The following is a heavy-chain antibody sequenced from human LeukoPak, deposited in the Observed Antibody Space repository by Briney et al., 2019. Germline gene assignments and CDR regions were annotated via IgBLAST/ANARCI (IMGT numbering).Heavy chain of an antibody. CDR3: ANSFEYYDFWSYFDY. J-gene: IGHJ4*02. D-gene: IGHD3-3*01. Sequence: PGGSLRLSCAASGFTFSSYAMSWVRQAPGKGLEWVSAISGSGGSTYYADSVKGRFTISRDNSKNTLYLQMNSLRAEDTAVYYCANSFEYYDFWSYFDYWGQGTLVTVSS. CDR1: GFTFSSYA. CDR2: ISGSGGST. V-gene: IGHV3-23*01.